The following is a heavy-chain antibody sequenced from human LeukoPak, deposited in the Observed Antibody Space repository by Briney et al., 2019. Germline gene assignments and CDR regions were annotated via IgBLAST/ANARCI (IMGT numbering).Heavy chain of an antibody. Sequence: GGSLRLSCAASGFTVSSNYMSWVRQAPGKGLEWVSIIYSGGSTYYADSVKGRFTISRDNSKNTLYLQMNSPRAEDTAVYYCARDISSGYYDALDIWGQGTMVTVSS. CDR3: ARDISSGYYDALDI. J-gene: IGHJ3*02. V-gene: IGHV3-66*01. D-gene: IGHD3-22*01. CDR1: GFTVSSNY. CDR2: IYSGGST.